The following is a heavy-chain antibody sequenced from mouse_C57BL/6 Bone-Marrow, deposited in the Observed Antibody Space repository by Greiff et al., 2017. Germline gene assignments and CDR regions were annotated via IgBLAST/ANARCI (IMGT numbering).Heavy chain of an antibody. Sequence: QVQLQQSGAELARPGASVKLSCKASGYTFTSYGISWVKQRTGQGLEWIGEIYPGSGNTYYNEKVKGKATLTADKSSSPAYMELRSLPSEDSAVYFCARIPYYYDSEFAYWDRGTLVAVSA. CDR2: IYPGSGNT. D-gene: IGHD1-1*01. CDR1: GYTFTSYG. V-gene: IGHV1-81*01. J-gene: IGHJ3*01. CDR3: ARIPYYYDSEFAY.